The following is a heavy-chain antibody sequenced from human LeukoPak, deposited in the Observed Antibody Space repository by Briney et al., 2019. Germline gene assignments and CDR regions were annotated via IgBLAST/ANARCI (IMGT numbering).Heavy chain of an antibody. CDR2: IRFDSNK. V-gene: IGHV3-30*02. CDR1: GFTFSSYG. CDR3: AKTGSYYFDY. Sequence: PGGSLRLSCATSGFTFSSYGMHWVRQAPGKGLEWVAFIRFDSNKYYTDSVKGRFTISRDNSKNTLYLQMNSLRAEDTAVYYRAKTGSYYFDYWGQGTLVTVSS. J-gene: IGHJ4*02. D-gene: IGHD6-6*01.